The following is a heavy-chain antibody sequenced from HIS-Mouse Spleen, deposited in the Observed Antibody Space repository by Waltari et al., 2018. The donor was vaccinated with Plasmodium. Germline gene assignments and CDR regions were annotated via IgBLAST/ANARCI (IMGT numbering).Heavy chain of an antibody. CDR3: ARGMKSSSSAFDS. CDR1: GLTVGSNY. V-gene: IGHV3-53*01. CDR2: VYSVWST. Sequence: EVQLVESGGGLIQPGGCLRLSCAASGLTVGSNYLTWVRQALGKGLEWGSVVYSVWSTYYADSGKGRFTRARDNYKNTLDLQMNSLRAEDTAVYYCARGMKSSSSAFDSWGQGTMVTVSS. J-gene: IGHJ3*02. D-gene: IGHD6-6*01.